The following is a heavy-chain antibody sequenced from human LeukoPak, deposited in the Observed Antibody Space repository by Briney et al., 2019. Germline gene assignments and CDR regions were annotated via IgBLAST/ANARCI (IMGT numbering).Heavy chain of an antibody. CDR3: AAQFDYYYYGMDV. CDR1: GFTFSSYA. J-gene: IGHJ6*04. D-gene: IGHD5-24*01. Sequence: PGGSLRLSCAASGFTFSSYAMSWVRQAPGKGLEWVAVISYDGSNKYYADSVKGRFTISRDNSKNTLYLQMNSLRAEDTAVYYCAAQFDYYYYGMDVWGKGTTVTVSS. V-gene: IGHV3-30*04. CDR2: ISYDGSNK.